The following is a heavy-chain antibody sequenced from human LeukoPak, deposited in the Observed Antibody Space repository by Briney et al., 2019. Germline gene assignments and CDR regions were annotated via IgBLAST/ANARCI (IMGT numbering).Heavy chain of an antibody. CDR3: ARGRQYGYSPFAY. V-gene: IGHV4-34*01. Sequence: PSETLSLTCAVYGGSLSDYFWSWLRQSPGKGLEWIGEIDHSGTTTYNPSLRSRVTISVDTSRNQLSLRLSSVTAANTAVYYCARGRQYGYSPFAYWGPGTLVTVSS. CDR1: GGSLSDYF. CDR2: IDHSGTT. D-gene: IGHD2-15*01. J-gene: IGHJ4*02.